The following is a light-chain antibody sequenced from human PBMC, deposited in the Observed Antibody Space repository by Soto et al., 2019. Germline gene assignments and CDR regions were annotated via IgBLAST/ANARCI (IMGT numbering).Light chain of an antibody. V-gene: IGLV2-8*01. Sequence: QSALTQPASVSGSPGQSVTISCTGTSSDVGGYNYVSWYQQHPGKAPKLMIYEVSKRPSGVPDRFSGSKSGNTASLTVSGLQAEDEADYYCSSHAGSINVVFGGGTQLTVL. CDR3: SSHAGSINVV. CDR1: SSDVGGYNY. J-gene: IGLJ2*01. CDR2: EVS.